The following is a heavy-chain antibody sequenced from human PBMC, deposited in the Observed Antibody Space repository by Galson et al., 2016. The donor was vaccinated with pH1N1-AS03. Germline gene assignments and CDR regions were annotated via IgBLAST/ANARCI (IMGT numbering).Heavy chain of an antibody. CDR1: GFAFSDYF. CDR2: MSGSAITI. V-gene: IGHV3-11*01. CDR3: ARLGWSNFGDAFDL. D-gene: IGHD2-15*01. Sequence: SLRLSCAASGFAFSDYFMSWIRQAPGKGLEWVSSMSGSAITIYCTDSVKGRFTISRDNPKNSLFLQMNNLSGEDTAVYYCARLGWSNFGDAFDLWGQGTMVTVSS. J-gene: IGHJ3*01.